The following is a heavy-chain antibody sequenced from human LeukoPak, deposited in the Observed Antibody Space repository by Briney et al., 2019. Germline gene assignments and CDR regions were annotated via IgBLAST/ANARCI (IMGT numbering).Heavy chain of an antibody. CDR1: GYTFTNYD. CDR3: ARRRGWPNYFDY. D-gene: IGHD6-19*01. Sequence: ASVKVSCKASGYTFTNYDINWVRQATGQGLEWMGWMNPNSGNTGYAQKFQGRVTMTRNTSITTAYMELSSLRSEDTAVYCCARRRGWPNYFDYWGQGTLVTVSS. J-gene: IGHJ4*02. CDR2: MNPNSGNT. V-gene: IGHV1-8*01.